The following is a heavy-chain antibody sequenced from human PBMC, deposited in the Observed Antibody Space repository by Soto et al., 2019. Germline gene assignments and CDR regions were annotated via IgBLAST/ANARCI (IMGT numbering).Heavy chain of an antibody. CDR2: ISSSSNNI. J-gene: IGHJ4*02. D-gene: IGHD3-3*02. Sequence: GGSLRLSCAASGFPFSIYEMNWVRQPPGKGLEWVSYISSSSNNIYYADSVKGRFTISRDNAKNSVFLQMNSLRVEDTAIYYCARSPFLECNWAQGTLVTVSS. CDR3: ARSPFLECN. CDR1: GFPFSIYE. V-gene: IGHV3-48*03.